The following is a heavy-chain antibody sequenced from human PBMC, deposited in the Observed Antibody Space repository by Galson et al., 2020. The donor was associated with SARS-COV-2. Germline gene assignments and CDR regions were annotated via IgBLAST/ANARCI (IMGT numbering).Heavy chain of an antibody. J-gene: IGHJ4*02. V-gene: IGHV1-18*01. CDR2: ISSYNCNT. D-gene: IGHD3-22*01. Sequence: ASAKVSCKASGYTYNRIGISWVRQAPGQGLEWMGWISSYNCNTKFAQKVQDRVTMTTDTSTSTAYMELMTLRSDDTAGYYCARSGSSGYYYNLDYWGQGTPVTVSS. CDR3: ARSGSSGYYYNLDY. CDR1: GYTYNRIG.